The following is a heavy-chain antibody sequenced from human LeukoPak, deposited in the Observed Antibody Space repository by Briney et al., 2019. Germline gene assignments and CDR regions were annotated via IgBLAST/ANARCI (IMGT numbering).Heavy chain of an antibody. CDR1: GGSFSGYY. V-gene: IGHV4-34*01. D-gene: IGHD3-3*01. CDR3: ARGDDFWSGYSYYYYMDV. CDR2: INHSGST. Sequence: SETLSLTCAVYGGSFSGYYWSWIRQPPGKGLEWIGEINHSGSTNYNPSLKSRVTISVDTSKNQFSLKLSSVTAADTAVYYCARGDDFWSGYSYYYYMDVWGKGTTATVSS. J-gene: IGHJ6*03.